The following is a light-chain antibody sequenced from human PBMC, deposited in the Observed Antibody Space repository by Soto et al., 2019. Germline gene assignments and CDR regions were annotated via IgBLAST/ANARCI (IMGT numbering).Light chain of an antibody. CDR1: SSDVGGYKY. Sequence: QSALTQPASVSGSPGQSITISCTGTSSDVGGYKYVSWYQQHPGKAPKLILYEGGKRPSGVSDRFSGSKSGNTASLTISGLQAEDEADIYCSSYTTSSTLVFGTGTKLTVL. J-gene: IGLJ1*01. CDR2: EGG. CDR3: SSYTTSSTLV. V-gene: IGLV2-14*01.